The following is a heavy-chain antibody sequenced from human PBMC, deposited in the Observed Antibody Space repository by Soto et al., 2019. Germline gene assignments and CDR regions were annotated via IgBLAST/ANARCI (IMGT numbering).Heavy chain of an antibody. CDR1: GFTFSSYA. Sequence: QVQLVESGGGVVQPGRSPRLSCAASGFTFSSYAMHWVRQAPGKGLEWVAVISYDGSNKYYADSVKGRFTISRDNSKNXLYLQMNSLRAEDTAVYYCARDQRTWIQLWFLFDYWGQGTLVTVSS. J-gene: IGHJ4*02. D-gene: IGHD5-18*01. CDR2: ISYDGSNK. V-gene: IGHV3-30*14. CDR3: ARDQRTWIQLWFLFDY.